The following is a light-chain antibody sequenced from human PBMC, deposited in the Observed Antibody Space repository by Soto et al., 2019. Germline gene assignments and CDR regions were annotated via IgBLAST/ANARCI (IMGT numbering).Light chain of an antibody. CDR1: QSVSSY. V-gene: IGKV3-11*01. J-gene: IGKJ5*01. CDR2: DAS. CDR3: QQRNYWPPGT. Sequence: EIVLTQSPATLSLSPGERATLSCRASQSVSSYLAWYQQKPGQAPRLLIYDASNRATGIPDRFSGSGSGTDFTLTISRLEPEDFAVYYCQQRNYWPPGTFGQGTRLEIK.